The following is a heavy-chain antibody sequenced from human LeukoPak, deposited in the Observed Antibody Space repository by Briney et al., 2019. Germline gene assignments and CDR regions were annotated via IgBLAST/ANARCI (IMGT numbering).Heavy chain of an antibody. Sequence: ASVKVSCKASAYTFTGYDINWVRQAAGEGLEWMGWMNPNSGKTVYAQTLKGRVSITSDTSTTTAYMELSSLRSEDTAVYYCARGASRSFDYWGQGTLVAVSS. V-gene: IGHV1-8*02. J-gene: IGHJ4*02. CDR1: AYTFTGYD. CDR3: ARGASRSFDY. CDR2: MNPNSGKT.